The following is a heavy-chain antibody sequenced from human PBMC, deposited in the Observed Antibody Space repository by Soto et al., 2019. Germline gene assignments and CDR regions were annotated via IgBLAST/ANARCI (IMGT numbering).Heavy chain of an antibody. Sequence: EVQLVESGGGLVQPGGSLRLSCAASGFTFSSSDMHWVRQATGKGLEWVSGIGGAGDTYYPGSLRGRFTISREYAKNSLYLQMNSLRDGDTAVYYCVTGRPTHWYSWGQGTQVTVSS. J-gene: IGHJ5*02. D-gene: IGHD1-20*01. CDR2: IGGAGDT. V-gene: IGHV3-13*01. CDR3: VTGRPTHWYS. CDR1: GFTFSSSD.